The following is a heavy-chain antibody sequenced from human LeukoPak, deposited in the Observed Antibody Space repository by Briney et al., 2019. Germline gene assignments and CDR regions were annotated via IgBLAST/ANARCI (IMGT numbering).Heavy chain of an antibody. CDR1: GGSISSYY. J-gene: IGHJ3*02. CDR3: ASRTIAAAGWGDDAFDI. Sequence: SENLSLTCTVSGGSISSYYWSWIRQPPGKGLEWIGYIYYSGSTNYNPSLKSRVTISVDTSKNQFSLKLSSVTAADTAVYYCASRTIAAAGWGDDAFDIWGQGTMVTVSS. D-gene: IGHD6-13*01. CDR2: IYYSGST. V-gene: IGHV4-59*01.